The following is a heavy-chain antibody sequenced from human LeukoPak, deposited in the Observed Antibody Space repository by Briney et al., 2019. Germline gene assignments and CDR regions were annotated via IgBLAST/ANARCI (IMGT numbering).Heavy chain of an antibody. Sequence: SETLSLTCTVSGGSVSSGSYYWSWIRQPPGKGLEWIGYIYYSGSTNYNPSLKSRVTISVDTSKNQFSLKLSSVTAADTAVYYCARDPAPYDSSSHFDYWGQGTLVTVSS. CDR2: IYYSGST. CDR3: ARDPAPYDSSSHFDY. CDR1: GGSVSSGSYY. V-gene: IGHV4-61*01. D-gene: IGHD6-6*01. J-gene: IGHJ4*02.